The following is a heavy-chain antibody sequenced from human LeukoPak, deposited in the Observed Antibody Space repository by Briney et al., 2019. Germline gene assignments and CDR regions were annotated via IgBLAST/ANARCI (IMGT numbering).Heavy chain of an antibody. CDR1: GGSFSGYY. V-gene: IGHV4-34*01. D-gene: IGHD3-22*01. J-gene: IGHJ5*02. CDR3: ARTRARVVVITSNWFDP. CDR2: INHSGST. Sequence: SETLSLTCAVYGGSFSGYYWNWIRQPPGKGLEWIGDINHSGSTNYNPSLKSRVTISVDTSKNQFSLKLSSVTAADTAVYYCARTRARVVVITSNWFDPWGQGTLVTVSS.